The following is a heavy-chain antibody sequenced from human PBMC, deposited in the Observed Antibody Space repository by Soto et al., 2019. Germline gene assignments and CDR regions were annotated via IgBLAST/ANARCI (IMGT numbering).Heavy chain of an antibody. J-gene: IGHJ6*02. CDR1: GFTFSSYA. CDR2: ISGRGVST. CDR3: AKRELRYCSSTSCYNDYYCMDV. V-gene: IGHV3-23*01. Sequence: GGYLRLSCAASGFTFSSYAMSWVRQAPGKGLEWVSAISGRGVSTYYADTVKGRFTICRENSKNTMYLQMNSLRSEDTGIYYCAKRELRYCSSTSCYNDYYCMDVWGQGTTVTVSS. D-gene: IGHD2-2*02.